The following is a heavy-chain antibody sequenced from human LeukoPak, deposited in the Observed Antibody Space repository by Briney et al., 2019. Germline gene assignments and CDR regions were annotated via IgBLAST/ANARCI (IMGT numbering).Heavy chain of an antibody. D-gene: IGHD3-3*01. CDR1: GFTFSSYA. CDR2: ISGSGGST. V-gene: IGHV3-23*01. Sequence: GSLRLSCAASGFTFSSYAMSWVRQAPGKGLEWVSAISGSGGSTYYADSVKGRFTISRDNSKNTLYLQMNSLRAEDTAVYYCAKTLERGVTIFGVVSTRAVFAFDIWGQGTMVTVSS. CDR3: AKTLERGVTIFGVVSTRAVFAFDI. J-gene: IGHJ3*02.